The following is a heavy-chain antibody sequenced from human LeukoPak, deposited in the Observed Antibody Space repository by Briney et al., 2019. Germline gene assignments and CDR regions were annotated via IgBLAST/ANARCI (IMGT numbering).Heavy chain of an antibody. D-gene: IGHD7-27*01. CDR3: ARDGDGDYYYYMDV. CDR1: GFTFSSYS. J-gene: IGHJ6*03. V-gene: IGHV3-21*01. CDR2: ISSSSSYI. Sequence: PGGSLRLPCAASGFTFSSYSMNWVRQAPGKGLEWVSSISSSSSYIYSADSVKGRFTISRDNARNSLYLQMNSLRAEDTAVYYCARDGDGDYYYYMDVWGKGTTVTISS.